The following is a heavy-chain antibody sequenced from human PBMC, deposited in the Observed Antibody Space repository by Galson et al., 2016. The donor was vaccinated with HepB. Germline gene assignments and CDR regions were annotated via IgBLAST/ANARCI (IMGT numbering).Heavy chain of an antibody. Sequence: SLRLSCAASGFPFSQRGMHWVRQAPGKGLEWVAADSMDGRRKWYEDSVKGRFTIFRDNSKNVLFLEMSSLRADDTAVSFCAKRHEYCPPVGCSVDYWGQGTLVSVSS. CDR3: AKRHEYCPPVGCSVDY. V-gene: IGHV3-30*18. D-gene: IGHD2/OR15-2a*01. CDR2: DSMDGRRK. CDR1: GFPFSQRG. J-gene: IGHJ4*02.